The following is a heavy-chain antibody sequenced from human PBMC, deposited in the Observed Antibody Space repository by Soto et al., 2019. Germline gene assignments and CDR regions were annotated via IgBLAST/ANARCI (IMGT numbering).Heavy chain of an antibody. CDR3: AKEQRYYYDSSGYLNWFDP. D-gene: IGHD3-22*01. CDR2: ISGSGGST. CDR1: GFPFSSYA. V-gene: IGHV3-23*01. J-gene: IGHJ5*02. Sequence: SLRLSCAASGFPFSSYAMSWVRPAPGKGLEWVSAISGSGGSTYYADSVKGRFTISRDNSKNTLYLQLSSLRAEDTAVYYCAKEQRYYYDSSGYLNWFDPWGQGTLVTVSS.